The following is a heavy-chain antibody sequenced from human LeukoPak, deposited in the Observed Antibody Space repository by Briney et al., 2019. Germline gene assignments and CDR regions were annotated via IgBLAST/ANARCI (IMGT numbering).Heavy chain of an antibody. D-gene: IGHD2-2*01. CDR2: IYYNGST. CDR3: ARVPRHRTSTICYESTKPNWFDP. J-gene: IGHJ5*02. CDR1: GGSISTSSDS. Sequence: PSEPLSLTCTVSGGSISTSSDSWGWIREPPGKGLELIGGIYYNGSTYYNSSHKIRGTISIHTSKNQFSQKLSPVTAADTAVYYCARVPRHRTSTICYESTKPNWFDPLGQGTLVTVSS. V-gene: IGHV4-39*07.